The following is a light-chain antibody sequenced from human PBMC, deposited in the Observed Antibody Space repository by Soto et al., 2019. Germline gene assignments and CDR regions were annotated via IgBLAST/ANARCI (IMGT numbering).Light chain of an antibody. CDR1: RGVSANY. V-gene: IGKV3-20*01. J-gene: IGKJ1*01. CDR3: QQYGSSPRT. CDR2: GAS. Sequence: TQSPGTLALYPGEGATLSCRASRGVSANYLAWYQQKPGQAPTLLIYGASIRAAGIPDRFSGSGSGTDFTLTIRRLEPEDFAVYYCQQYGSSPRTFGQGTKVDI.